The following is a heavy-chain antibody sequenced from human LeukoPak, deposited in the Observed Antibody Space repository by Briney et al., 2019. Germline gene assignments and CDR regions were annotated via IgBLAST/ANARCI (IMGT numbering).Heavy chain of an antibody. D-gene: IGHD2-21*02. CDR1: GFTFSSYW. Sequence: GGSLRLSCAASGFTFSSYWVHWVRQAPGKGLVWVSRINGDGSSTSYADSVKGRFTISRDNAKNSLYLQMNSLRAEDTAVYYCARDGLAYCDGDCYSWGQGTLVTVSS. CDR3: ARDGLAYCDGDCYS. J-gene: IGHJ4*02. V-gene: IGHV3-74*01. CDR2: INGDGSST.